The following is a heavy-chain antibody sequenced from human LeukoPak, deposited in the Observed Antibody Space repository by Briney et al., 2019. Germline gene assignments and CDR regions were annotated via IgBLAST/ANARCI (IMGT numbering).Heavy chain of an antibody. J-gene: IGHJ4*02. V-gene: IGHV4-59*02. CDR3: ARDGVAGGFDY. Sequence: SETLSLTCTVSGGSVGSYYWNWIRQAPGKGLEWIGYIHYSGSTNHNSSLKSRVTLSVDTSRNQYSLKLSSVTAADTAVYYCARDGVAGGFDYWGQGTLVTVSS. CDR2: IHYSGST. D-gene: IGHD6-19*01. CDR1: GGSVGSYY.